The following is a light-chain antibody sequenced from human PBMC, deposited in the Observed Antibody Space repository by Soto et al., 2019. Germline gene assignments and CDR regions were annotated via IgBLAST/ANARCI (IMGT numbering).Light chain of an antibody. Sequence: IVLTQSAGTLSLSPEEGATLSCRASQSVSSNYVAWYQQKPGQAPRLLIYDASTRATGIPNRYSGSGSGTDFTLTISRLEPEDFAVFYCQQYGDSPTFGQGTKVDIK. CDR2: DAS. J-gene: IGKJ1*01. CDR1: QSVSSNY. CDR3: QQYGDSPT. V-gene: IGKV3-20*01.